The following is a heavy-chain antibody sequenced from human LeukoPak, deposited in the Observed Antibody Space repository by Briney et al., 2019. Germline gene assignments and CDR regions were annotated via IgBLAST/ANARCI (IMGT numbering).Heavy chain of an antibody. Sequence: GGSLRLSCAASGFTFSSYSMNWVRQAPGKGLEWVANINPDGSDKYYVDSVKGRFTISRDNAKNSLYLQMNSLRAEDTAVYYCARVKVVVPTAFDYCDYWGQGTLVTVSS. CDR3: ARVKVVVPTAFDYCDY. CDR1: GFTFSSYS. CDR2: INPDGSDK. J-gene: IGHJ4*02. D-gene: IGHD2-2*01. V-gene: IGHV3-7*01.